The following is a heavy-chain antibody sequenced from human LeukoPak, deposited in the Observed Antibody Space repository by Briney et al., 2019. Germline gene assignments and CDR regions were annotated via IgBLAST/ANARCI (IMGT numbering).Heavy chain of an antibody. V-gene: IGHV3-23*01. CDR2: IKGGGGDP. D-gene: IGHD2-21*02. CDR1: GFTFSTYA. CDR3: AQGGHDFNPFYY. J-gene: IGHJ4*02. Sequence: GGSLRLSCAASGFTFSTYAMGWVRQPPGEGLEWVSSIKGGGGDPFYADSVRGRFTISRDKSKNTLYLQLNSLRPEDTAVYFCAQGGHDFNPFYYWGQGTLVTVSS.